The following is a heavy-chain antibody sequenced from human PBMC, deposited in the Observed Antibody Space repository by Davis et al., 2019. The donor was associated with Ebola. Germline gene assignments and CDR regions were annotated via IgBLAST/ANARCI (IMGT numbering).Heavy chain of an antibody. Sequence: ASVTVSCKASGYAFTSYGLSWVRQAPGQGLEWMGWINIYNGETNYAQELQGRVTMTTDTSTNTAYMELRSLRSDDTAVYYCTRDVSEALAYWGQGTLVTVSS. J-gene: IGHJ4*02. CDR3: TRDVSEALAY. CDR1: GYAFTSYG. V-gene: IGHV1-18*04. CDR2: INIYNGET.